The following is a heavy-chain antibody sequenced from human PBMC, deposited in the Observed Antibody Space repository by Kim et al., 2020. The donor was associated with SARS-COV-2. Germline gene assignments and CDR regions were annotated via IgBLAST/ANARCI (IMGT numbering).Heavy chain of an antibody. V-gene: IGHV1-46*01. J-gene: IGHJ4*02. CDR1: GYTFTSYY. CDR2: INPSGGST. Sequence: ASVKVSCKASGYTFTSYYMHWVRQAPGQGLEWMGIINPSGGSTSYAQKFQGRVTMTRDTSTSTVYMELSSLRSEDTAVYYCARDLWTSMVRGVIIESLDYWGQGTLVTVSS. CDR3: ARDLWTSMVRGVIIESLDY. D-gene: IGHD3-10*01.